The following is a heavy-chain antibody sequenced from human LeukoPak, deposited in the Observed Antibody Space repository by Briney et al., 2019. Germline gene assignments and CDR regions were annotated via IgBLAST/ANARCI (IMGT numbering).Heavy chain of an antibody. CDR1: GGSFDISSYY. V-gene: IGHV4-39*01. D-gene: IGHD3/OR15-3a*01. CDR3: ARHGLPYFDY. Sequence: SETLSLTCTVSGGSFDISSYYWAWIRQTPGMGLEWIGSIYYRGDTLYKPSLQSRVTISLDTSKSQFSLTLNSATAADTAVYYCARHGLPYFDYWGQGAPVTVSS. J-gene: IGHJ4*02. CDR2: IYYRGDT.